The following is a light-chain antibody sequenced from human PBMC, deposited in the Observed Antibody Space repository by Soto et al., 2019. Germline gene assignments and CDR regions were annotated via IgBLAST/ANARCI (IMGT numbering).Light chain of an antibody. CDR2: AAS. CDR1: QGISNS. V-gene: IGKV1-27*01. CDR3: RKYNSAPWT. Sequence: DFRMTQSPSSLSASVGDRVTITCRASQGISNSLAWYQQKPGKVPTLLIYAASTLQSGVPSRFSGSGSGTDFTLTISSLQPEDVATYYCRKYNSAPWTFGQGTKVEVK. J-gene: IGKJ1*01.